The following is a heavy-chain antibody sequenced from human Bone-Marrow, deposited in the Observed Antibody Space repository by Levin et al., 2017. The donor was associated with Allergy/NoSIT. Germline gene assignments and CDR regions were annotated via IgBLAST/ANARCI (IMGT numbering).Heavy chain of an antibody. CDR2: ISYRGST. V-gene: IGHV4-31*03. CDR1: GRSISSAGYH. D-gene: IGHD1-1*01. CDR3: ARLDGYSFDY. Sequence: LRLSCTVSGRSISSAGYHWTWIRQYPGKGLEWIGYISYRGSTYFNPSLKSRLAMSIDTSEQHFSLNLTSVSAADTAIYYCARLDGYSFDYWGQGALVTVSS. J-gene: IGHJ4*02.